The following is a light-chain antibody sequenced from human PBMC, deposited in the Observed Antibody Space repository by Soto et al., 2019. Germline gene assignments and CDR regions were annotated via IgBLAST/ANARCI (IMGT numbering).Light chain of an antibody. CDR2: AAS. J-gene: IGKJ1*01. CDR1: QSISRY. Sequence: DIRMPQYPFFLSPSVGASVTITCRASQSISRYVNWYKKKPGKAPKLLIYAASSFQSGVPSRFGGSGSGKDFTLTIGSLQPEDGSTYDGQQRYSTSWTFGQGTKVDIK. V-gene: IGKV1-39*01. CDR3: QQRYSTSWT.